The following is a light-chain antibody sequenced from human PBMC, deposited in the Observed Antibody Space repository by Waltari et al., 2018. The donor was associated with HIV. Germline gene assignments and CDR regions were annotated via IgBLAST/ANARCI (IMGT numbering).Light chain of an antibody. V-gene: IGLV1-44*01. CDR3: EAWDDSLNGVV. CDR2: TNN. J-gene: IGLJ2*01. Sequence: QSVLTQPPSASGTPGQRVTISCSGSSSNIGINSVNWYQQFPGTAPKLLIYTNNPQPSGVPKRFSASKSGTSASLAICRLQSEDEADYYCEAWDDSLNGVVFGGGTKLTVL. CDR1: SSNIGINS.